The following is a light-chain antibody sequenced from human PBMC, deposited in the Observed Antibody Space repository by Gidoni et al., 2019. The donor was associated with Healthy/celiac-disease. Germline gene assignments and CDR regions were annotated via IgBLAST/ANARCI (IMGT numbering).Light chain of an antibody. CDR2: KAS. Sequence: DIQMTQSPSTLSASVGDRVTITCRASQSISSWLAWYQQKPGKAPKLLIYKASSLESGGPSRFSGSGSGTEFTLTISSLQPDDFATYYCQQYNSYSPETFGQGTKVEIK. CDR3: QQYNSYSPET. CDR1: QSISSW. V-gene: IGKV1-5*03. J-gene: IGKJ1*01.